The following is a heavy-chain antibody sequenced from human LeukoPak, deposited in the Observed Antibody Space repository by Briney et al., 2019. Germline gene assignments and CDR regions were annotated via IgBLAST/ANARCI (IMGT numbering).Heavy chain of an antibody. CDR3: ARDRPYGDYARNWFDP. J-gene: IGHJ5*02. CDR1: GGSISSGNW. V-gene: IGHV4-4*02. Sequence: SETLSLTCAVSGGSISSGNWWSWVRQPPGKGLEWIGEIYHGGSTNYSPSLKSRVTMSVDKSKNQFSLKLSSVTAADTAVYYCARDRPYGDYARNWFDPWGQGTLVTVSS. D-gene: IGHD4-17*01. CDR2: IYHGGST.